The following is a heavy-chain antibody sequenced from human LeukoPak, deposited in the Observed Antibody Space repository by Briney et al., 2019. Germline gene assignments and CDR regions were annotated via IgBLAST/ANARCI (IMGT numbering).Heavy chain of an antibody. Sequence: SVKVSCKSSGGTFTSYTISWVRQAPGQGLEWMGSIITILSIANYAQKFQGRVTITADKSTSTAYMELSSLRSEDTAVYYCARGTYYYDSSGSNPRWDYFDYWGQGTLVTVSS. D-gene: IGHD3-22*01. CDR3: ARGTYYYDSSGSNPRWDYFDY. V-gene: IGHV1-69*02. J-gene: IGHJ4*02. CDR1: GGTFTSYT. CDR2: IITILSIA.